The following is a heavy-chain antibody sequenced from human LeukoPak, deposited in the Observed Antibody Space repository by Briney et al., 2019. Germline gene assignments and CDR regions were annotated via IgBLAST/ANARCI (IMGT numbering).Heavy chain of an antibody. Sequence: GGSLRLACAASGFTFSSYSMNWVRQAPGKGLEWISSSSISSSYIYYADSVKGRFTISRDNAKNSLYLQMNSLRAEDTAVYYCARVQSYGSSGYYPYDAFDIWGQGTMVTVSS. CDR1: GFTFSSYS. CDR3: ARVQSYGSSGYYPYDAFDI. J-gene: IGHJ3*02. V-gene: IGHV3-21*01. D-gene: IGHD3-22*01. CDR2: SSISSSYI.